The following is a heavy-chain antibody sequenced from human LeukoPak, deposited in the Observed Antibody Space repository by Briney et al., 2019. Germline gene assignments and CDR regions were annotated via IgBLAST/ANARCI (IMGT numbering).Heavy chain of an antibody. CDR1: GGSVSRSNW. D-gene: IGHD2-2*01. CDR2: IHHSGST. V-gene: IGHV4-4*02. Sequence: PSETLSLTCAVSGGSVSRSNWWNWVRQPPGKGLEWIGEIHHSGSTNYNPSLKSRVTMSVDKSKNQFSLKLSSVAAADTAVYYCARTEAFCSDTSCSNWFDPWGQGTLVTVSS. CDR3: ARTEAFCSDTSCSNWFDP. J-gene: IGHJ5*02.